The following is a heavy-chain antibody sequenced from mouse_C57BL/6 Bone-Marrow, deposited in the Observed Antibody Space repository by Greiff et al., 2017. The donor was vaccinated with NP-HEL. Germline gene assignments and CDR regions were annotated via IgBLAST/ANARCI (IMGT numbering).Heavy chain of an antibody. CDR1: GFTFSDYG. CDR3: ARPVYYDYDGPGFAY. CDR2: ISSGSSTI. J-gene: IGHJ3*01. Sequence: EVQRVESGGGLVKPGGSLKLSCAASGFTFSDYGMHWVRQAPEKGLEWVAYISSGSSTIYYADTVKGRFTISRDNAKNTLFLQMTSLRSEDTAMYYCARPVYYDYDGPGFAYWGQGTLVTVSA. V-gene: IGHV5-17*01. D-gene: IGHD2-4*01.